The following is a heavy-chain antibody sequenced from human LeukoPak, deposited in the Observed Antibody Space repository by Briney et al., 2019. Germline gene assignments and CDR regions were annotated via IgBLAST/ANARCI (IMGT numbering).Heavy chain of an antibody. CDR1: GGSISGSSYS. CDR3: ARHGFWGGTIIY. J-gene: IGHJ4*02. Sequence: RPSETLSLTCTVSGGSISGSSYSWGWIRQPPGKGLEWIGSMYYTGSTYYNPSLKSRVTISEDTSKTQFSLKLTSVTAADTAVYFCARHGFWGGTIIYWGQGTLVTVSS. CDR2: MYYTGST. D-gene: IGHD3-16*01. V-gene: IGHV4-39*01.